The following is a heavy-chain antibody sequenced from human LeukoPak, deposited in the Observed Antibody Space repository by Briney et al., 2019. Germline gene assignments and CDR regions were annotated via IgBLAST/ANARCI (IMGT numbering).Heavy chain of an antibody. D-gene: IGHD4-11*01. CDR3: ARGTRMTTVTSPFDY. CDR1: GGTFSSYA. CDR2: IIPIFGTA. Sequence: ASVKVSCKASGGTFSSYAISWVRQAPGQGLEWMGGIIPIFGTANYAQKFQGRVTITADESTSTAYMELSSLRSGDTAVYYCARGTRMTTVTSPFDYWGQGTLVTVSS. J-gene: IGHJ4*02. V-gene: IGHV1-69*13.